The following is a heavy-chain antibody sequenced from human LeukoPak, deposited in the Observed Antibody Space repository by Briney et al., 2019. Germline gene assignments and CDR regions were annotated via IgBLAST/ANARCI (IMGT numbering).Heavy chain of an antibody. CDR2: IYTSGST. CDR3: ARVGDYYDSSGYYSHFDY. D-gene: IGHD3-22*01. CDR1: GGSISSYY. J-gene: IGHJ4*02. Sequence: SETLSLTCTVSGGSISSYYWSWIRQPAGKGLEWIGRIYTSGSTNYNPSLKSRVTMSVDTSKNQFSLKLSSVTAADTAVYYCARVGDYYDSSGYYSHFDYWGQGTLVTVSS. V-gene: IGHV4-4*07.